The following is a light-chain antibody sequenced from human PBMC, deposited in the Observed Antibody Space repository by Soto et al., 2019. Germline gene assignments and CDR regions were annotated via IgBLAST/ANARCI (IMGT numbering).Light chain of an antibody. CDR2: GAS. CDR1: QGVSRK. Sequence: DIVMTQSPATLSVAPGERVTFSCRASQGVSRKLAWYQHKPGQAPRLLISGASTGATGIPARFSGSGSGTEFTLTISSLQSDDCAIYYCQQYHKWPITFGGGTKVEIK. CDR3: QQYHKWPIT. J-gene: IGKJ4*01. V-gene: IGKV3-15*01.